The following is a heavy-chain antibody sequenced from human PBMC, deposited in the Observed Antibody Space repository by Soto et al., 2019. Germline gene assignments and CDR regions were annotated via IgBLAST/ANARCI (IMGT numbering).Heavy chain of an antibody. CDR1: GFGFNGYD. V-gene: IGHV3-13*01. J-gene: IGHJ6*02. Sequence: EVQLVESGGGLVQPGGSLRLSCAASGFGFNGYDMHWVRQAPGKNLEWVAAISTAGDTYYLGSVKGRFTISREDAKNSLSLRRNSLEVGDTAVYYWTRGGARFDGMGVWAQGTTVTV. CDR3: TRGGARFDGMGV. D-gene: IGHD6-6*01. CDR2: ISTAGDT.